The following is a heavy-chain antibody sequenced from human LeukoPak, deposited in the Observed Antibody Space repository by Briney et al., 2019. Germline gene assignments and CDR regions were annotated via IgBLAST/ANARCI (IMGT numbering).Heavy chain of an antibody. CDR2: INQDESEK. CDR1: GFIFRSYW. V-gene: IGHV3-7*01. J-gene: IGHJ4*02. Sequence: GGSLRLSCATSGFIFRSYWMSWVRQAPGKGLEWVANINQDESEKNYVDSVKGRFTISRDNAKNSLDLQMNSLRAEDTAVYYCAKASTHYYYDSSGYYYDYWGQGTLVTVSS. CDR3: AKASTHYYYDSSGYYYDY. D-gene: IGHD3-22*01.